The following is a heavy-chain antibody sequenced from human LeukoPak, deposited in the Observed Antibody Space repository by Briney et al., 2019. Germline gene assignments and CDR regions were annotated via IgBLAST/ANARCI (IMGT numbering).Heavy chain of an antibody. J-gene: IGHJ4*02. CDR2: ISSSRTYI. V-gene: IGHV3-21*06. D-gene: IGHD2-2*01. CDR1: GFTFSSYS. Sequence: PGGSLRLSCAASGFTFSSYSMHWVRQAPGKGLEWVSSISSSRTYINYADSVKGRFTISGDNAKNSLYLQMNSLRAEDTALYYCARVMGYCSSTSCSPNDYWGQGTLVTVSS. CDR3: ARVMGYCSSTSCSPNDY.